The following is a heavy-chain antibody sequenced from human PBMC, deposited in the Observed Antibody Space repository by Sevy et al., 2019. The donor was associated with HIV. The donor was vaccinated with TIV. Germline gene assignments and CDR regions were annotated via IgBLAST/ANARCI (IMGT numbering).Heavy chain of an antibody. CDR2: ISGSGGRT. J-gene: IGHJ3*02. D-gene: IGHD6-13*01. V-gene: IGHV3-23*01. Sequence: GGSLRLSCAASGFTFGTYAMSWVRQAPGKGLEWVSTISGSGGRTYYADSVKGRFTISRENSKNTLYLQMNSLRAEDTAVYYCAKDGSSDLDTCYIWGQGTMVTVSS. CDR3: AKDGSSDLDTCYI. CDR1: GFTFGTYA.